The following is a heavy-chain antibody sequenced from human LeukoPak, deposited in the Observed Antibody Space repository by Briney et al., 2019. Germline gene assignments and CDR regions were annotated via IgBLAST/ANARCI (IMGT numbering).Heavy chain of an antibody. CDR2: INHSGST. D-gene: IGHD2-8*01. CDR3: ARGRRIVLMVYAIAARYYMDV. J-gene: IGHJ6*03. CDR1: GGSLSGYY. V-gene: IGHV4-34*01. Sequence: PSETLSLTCAVYGGSLSGYYWSWIRQPPGKGLEWIGEINHSGSTNYNPSLKSRVTISVDTSKNQFSLKLSSVTAADTAVYYCARGRRIVLMVYAIAARYYMDVWGKGTTVTVSS.